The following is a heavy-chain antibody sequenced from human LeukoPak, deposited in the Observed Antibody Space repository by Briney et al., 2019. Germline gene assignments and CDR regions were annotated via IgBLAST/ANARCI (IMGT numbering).Heavy chain of an antibody. Sequence: QAGGSLRLSCEDSEFTFSSYWMHWVRHAPGKGLVWVSRISTDGSSTSYADSVKGRFTIPRDNAKKTLYLQMNSVRAEDTAVYYCARDFKEADPWGQGTLVTVSS. J-gene: IGHJ5*02. CDR3: ARDFKEADP. CDR1: EFTFSSYW. CDR2: ISTDGSST. V-gene: IGHV3-74*01.